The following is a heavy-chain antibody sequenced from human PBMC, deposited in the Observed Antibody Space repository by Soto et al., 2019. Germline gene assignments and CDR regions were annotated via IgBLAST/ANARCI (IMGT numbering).Heavy chain of an antibody. CDR2: INPSVGTT. CDR1: EYTFTDYS. Sequence: QVQLVQSGAEVKKPGASVKLSCKASEYTFTDYSLHWVRQAPGQGLEWMGIINPSVGTTTYAQKFQDRVVMTRDTSTSTVYMELSSLRAEDTAVYYCTRDFFSSSWYVWAFDIWGQGTMVTVSS. J-gene: IGHJ3*02. V-gene: IGHV1-46*03. D-gene: IGHD6-13*01. CDR3: TRDFFSSSWYVWAFDI.